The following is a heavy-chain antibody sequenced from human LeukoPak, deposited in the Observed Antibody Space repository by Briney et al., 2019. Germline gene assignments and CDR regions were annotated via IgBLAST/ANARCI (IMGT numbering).Heavy chain of an antibody. CDR3: ARILLTTYVDQ. V-gene: IGHV4-39*01. Sequence: PSETLSLTCTVSGGSISSSSYYWGWIRQPPGKGLEWIGSIYYSGNTFYNPSLKSRVTISVDTSKNQFSLKLSSVTAVDTAVYYCARILLTTYVDQWGQGTLVTVSS. CDR1: GGSISSSSYY. J-gene: IGHJ4*02. D-gene: IGHD4-11*01. CDR2: IYYSGNT.